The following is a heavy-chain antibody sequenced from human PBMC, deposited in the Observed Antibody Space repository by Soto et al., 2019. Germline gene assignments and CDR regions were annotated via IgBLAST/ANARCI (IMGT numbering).Heavy chain of an antibody. J-gene: IGHJ3*02. V-gene: IGHV5-51*01. CDR1: GYSFTSDW. CDR3: ARTLSGSYPDDAFDI. Sequence: GESLKISCKGSGYSFTSDWIGWVRQMPGKGLEWMGIIYPGDSDTRYSPSFQGQVTISADKSISTAYLQWSSLKASDTAMYYCARTLSGSYPDDAFDIWGQGTMVTVSS. D-gene: IGHD3-10*01. CDR2: IYPGDSDT.